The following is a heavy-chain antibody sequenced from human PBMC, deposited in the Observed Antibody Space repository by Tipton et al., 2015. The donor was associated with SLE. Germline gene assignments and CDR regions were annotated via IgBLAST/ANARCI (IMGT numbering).Heavy chain of an antibody. Sequence: LRLSCTVSGASISSHYWNWIRQPPGKGLEWIGNIYNNGNTNYNPSLKSRVTISVDTSRNQFFLKLSSVTAADTALYYCARAKRSSTTWGYWFDTWGQGTLATVSS. D-gene: IGHD2-2*01. CDR2: IYNNGNT. V-gene: IGHV4-59*11. CDR3: ARAKRSSTTWGYWFDT. J-gene: IGHJ5*02. CDR1: GASISSHY.